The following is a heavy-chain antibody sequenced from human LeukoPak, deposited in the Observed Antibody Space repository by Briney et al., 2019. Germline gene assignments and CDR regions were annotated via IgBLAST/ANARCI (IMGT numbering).Heavy chain of an antibody. CDR3: ARGDIVVVPAAQPLSNWFDP. CDR1: GGSFSGYY. J-gene: IGHJ5*02. V-gene: IGHV4-34*01. CDR2: INHSGGT. D-gene: IGHD2-2*01. Sequence: SETRSLTCAVYGGSFSGYYWSWIRQPPGKGLDLIGEINHSGGTNYNPSLKSRVTISVDTSMNQFSLKLSSVTAADTAVYYCARGDIVVVPAAQPLSNWFDPWGQGTLVPVSS.